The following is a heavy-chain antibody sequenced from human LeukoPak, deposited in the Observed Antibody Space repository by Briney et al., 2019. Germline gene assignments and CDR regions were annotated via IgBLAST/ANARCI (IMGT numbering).Heavy chain of an antibody. CDR1: SGSLTGYY. D-gene: IGHD2-2*01. Sequence: PSETLSLTCTVSSGSLTGYYWSWIRQPPGKGLEWIAYVYATGTTNYNPSLKTRATISMDTSKNQLSLTLTSVTAADTAVYYCARAGPAHCSSTSCYALGGAFDYWGQGTLVTVSS. J-gene: IGHJ4*02. CDR2: VYATGTT. V-gene: IGHV4-59*01. CDR3: ARAGPAHCSSTSCYALGGAFDY.